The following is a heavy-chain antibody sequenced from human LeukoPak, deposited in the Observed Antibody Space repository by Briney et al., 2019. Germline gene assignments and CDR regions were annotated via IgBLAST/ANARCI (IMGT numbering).Heavy chain of an antibody. CDR1: GFTFSRFW. CDR2: IDQSGGRN. Sequence: GGSLRLSCAASGFTFSRFWMSWVRQAPGRGLEWVANIDQSGGRNNYVDSVKGRFTISRDNAKNSLFLEMSSLRADDTAVYFCARDVEGGTFDIWGQGTTVTVSS. V-gene: IGHV3-7*05. CDR3: ARDVEGGTFDI. D-gene: IGHD3-16*01. J-gene: IGHJ3*02.